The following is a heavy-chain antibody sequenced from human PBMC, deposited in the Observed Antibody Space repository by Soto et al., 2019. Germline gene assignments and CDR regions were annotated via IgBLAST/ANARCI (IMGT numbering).Heavy chain of an antibody. D-gene: IGHD7-27*01. Sequence: GSLRLSCAVSGFTFSDNYMDWVLQTPGKGLEWVGRSKNKADGYTTEYAASVKGRFTISRDDSKKSLYLQMNSLKTEDTAVYYCARGHWGFDVWGQGTTVTVSS. J-gene: IGHJ6*02. CDR1: GFTFSDNY. V-gene: IGHV3-72*01. CDR3: ARGHWGFDV. CDR2: SKNKADGYTT.